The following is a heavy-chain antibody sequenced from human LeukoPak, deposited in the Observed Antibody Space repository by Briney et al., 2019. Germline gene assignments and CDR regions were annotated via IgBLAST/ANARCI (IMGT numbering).Heavy chain of an antibody. CDR1: GDSVSSNSAA. J-gene: IGHJ4*02. CDR2: TYYRSKWYN. CDR3: ASSVGSGWWYIDY. D-gene: IGHD6-19*01. Sequence: SQTLSLTCAISGDSVSSNSAAWNWLRQSPSRGLEWLGRTYYRSKWYNDYAVSVKSRITINPDTSKNQFSLQLNSVTPEDTAVYYCASSVGSGWWYIDYWGQGTLVTVSS. V-gene: IGHV6-1*01.